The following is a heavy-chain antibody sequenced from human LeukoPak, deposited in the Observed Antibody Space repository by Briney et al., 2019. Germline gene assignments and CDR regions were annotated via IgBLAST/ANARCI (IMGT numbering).Heavy chain of an antibody. CDR2: FEPEDGKI. CDR3: ARGVFSRWAGGLDV. Sequence: ASVKVSCKVSGHTLSELSMHWVRQAPGKGLEWMGGFEPEDGKIISAQKFQGRVTMTEDTSTDTAYMELSRLTSEDTAIYYCARGVFSRWAGGLDVWGQGTTVTVSS. J-gene: IGHJ6*02. V-gene: IGHV1-24*01. D-gene: IGHD2-8*01. CDR1: GHTLSELS.